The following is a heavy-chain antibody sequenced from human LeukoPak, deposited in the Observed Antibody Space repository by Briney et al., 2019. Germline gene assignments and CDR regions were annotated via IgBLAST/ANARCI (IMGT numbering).Heavy chain of an antibody. CDR2: LYTGGGT. CDR3: VRSGTRYLVYFDY. D-gene: IGHD1-26*01. Sequence: GGSLTLSCAASGFTFSSNYRSWVRQAPGKGLEWVSVLYTGGGTYYPDSVKGRFTISRDNSKDTLFLQMNSLRAEDTAVYYCVRSGTRYLVYFDYWGQGTLVTVSS. J-gene: IGHJ4*02. CDR1: GFTFSSNY. V-gene: IGHV3-53*01.